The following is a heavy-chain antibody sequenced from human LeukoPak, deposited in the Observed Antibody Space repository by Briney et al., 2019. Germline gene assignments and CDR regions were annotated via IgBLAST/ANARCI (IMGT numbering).Heavy chain of an antibody. CDR1: GFTFSNYG. V-gene: IGHV3-33*06. D-gene: IGHD1-1*01. Sequence: GGSLRLSCAATGFTFSNYGMHWVRQAPGKGLEWVALIWYDGRTKFHADSVKGRFTISRDNSKNTLYLQMDSLRVEDTAVYYCAKASWVSNADAVLWGQGTLVTVYS. CDR3: AKASWVSNADAVL. J-gene: IGHJ4*02. CDR2: IWYDGRTK.